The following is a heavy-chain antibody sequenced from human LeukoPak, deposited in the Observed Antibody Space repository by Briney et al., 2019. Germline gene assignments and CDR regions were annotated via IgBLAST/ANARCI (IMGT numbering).Heavy chain of an antibody. D-gene: IGHD6-13*01. CDR1: GVSFSGHY. CDR3: ARGQGIAAAGTLDY. Sequence: SETLSLTCAVYGVSFSGHYWSWIRQSPGKGLEWIGEINHSGSTNYNPSLKSRVTISVDTSKNQFSLKLSSVTAADTAVYYCARGQGIAAAGTLDYWGQGTLVTVSS. V-gene: IGHV4-34*01. J-gene: IGHJ4*02. CDR2: INHSGST.